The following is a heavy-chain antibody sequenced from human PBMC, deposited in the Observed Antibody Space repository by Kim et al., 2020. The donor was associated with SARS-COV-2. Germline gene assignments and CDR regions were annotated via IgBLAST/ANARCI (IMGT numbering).Heavy chain of an antibody. D-gene: IGHD3-22*01. CDR3: ARGPYYYDSSGYFDY. J-gene: IGHJ4*02. V-gene: IGHV1-18*01. Sequence: ASVKVSCKASGYTFTSYGISWVRQAPGQGLEWMGWISAYNGNTNYAQKLQGRVTMTTDTSTSTAYMELRSLRSDDTAVYYCARGPYYYDSSGYFDYWGQGTLVTVSS. CDR1: GYTFTSYG. CDR2: ISAYNGNT.